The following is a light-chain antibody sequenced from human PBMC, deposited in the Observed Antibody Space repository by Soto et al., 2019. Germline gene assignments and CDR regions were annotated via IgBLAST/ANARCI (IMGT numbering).Light chain of an antibody. CDR1: TSNIGENS. CDR2: VTN. V-gene: IGLV1-44*01. Sequence: QSVLTQPPSVSGTPGQGVTISCSGSTSNIGENSVGWFQQLPGTAPKVVIYVTNKRPSGVPDRFSGSKSGTSAYLAISGLQSEDEADDYCAAWDGSLNGHVFGTGTKLTVL. CDR3: AAWDGSLNGHV. J-gene: IGLJ1*01.